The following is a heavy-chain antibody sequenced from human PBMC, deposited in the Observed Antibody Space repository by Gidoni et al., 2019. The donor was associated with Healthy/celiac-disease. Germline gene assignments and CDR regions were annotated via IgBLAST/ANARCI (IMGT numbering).Heavy chain of an antibody. J-gene: IGHJ4*02. CDR3: TTEGTEWEQPLPYYFDY. CDR1: GFTFSNAW. Sequence: EVQLVESGGGLVKPGGSLRLSCAASGFTFSNAWMSWVRQAPGKGLEWVGRIKSKTDGGTTDYAAPVKGRFTISRDDSKNTLYLQMNSLKTEDTAVYYCTTEGTEWEQPLPYYFDYWGQGTLVTVSS. V-gene: IGHV3-15*01. D-gene: IGHD1-26*01. CDR2: IKSKTDGGTT.